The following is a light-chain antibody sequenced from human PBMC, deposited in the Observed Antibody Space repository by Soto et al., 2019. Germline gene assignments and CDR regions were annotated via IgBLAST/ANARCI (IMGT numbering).Light chain of an antibody. CDR3: QQYNSNSWT. V-gene: IGKV1-5*03. CDR1: QSISSW. Sequence: IQMTQSPSTLPASVGDRVTITCRASQSISSWLAWYQQKPGKAPKLLLYKASSLESGVPSRFSGSGSGTEFTLTISSLQPDDFATYYCQQYNSNSWTVGQGTKVDIK. CDR2: KAS. J-gene: IGKJ1*01.